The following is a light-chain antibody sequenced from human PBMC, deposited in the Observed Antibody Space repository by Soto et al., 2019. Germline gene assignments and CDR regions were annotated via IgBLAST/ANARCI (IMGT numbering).Light chain of an antibody. CDR2: EVS. CDR1: SSDVGGYNY. J-gene: IGLJ3*02. Sequence: QSVLTQPASVSGSPGQSITISCTGTSSDVGGYNYVSWCQQHPGKAPKLMIYEVSNRPSGVSNRFSGSKSGNTASLTSSGLQAEDEADYYCSSYTSSSTRVFGGGTKLTVL. CDR3: SSYTSSSTRV. V-gene: IGLV2-14*01.